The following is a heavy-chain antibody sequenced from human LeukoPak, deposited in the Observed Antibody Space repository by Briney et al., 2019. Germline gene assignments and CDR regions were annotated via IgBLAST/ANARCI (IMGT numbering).Heavy chain of an antibody. Sequence: GGSLRLSCAASGFTFSSYAMSWVRQAPGKGLEWVSVISGSGGNTYYADSVKGRFTISRDNSKNTLYLQMNSLRVDDTAVYYCARDNYCSSTDCYNFDYWGQGTLVTVSS. CDR1: GFTFSSYA. D-gene: IGHD2-2*02. V-gene: IGHV3-23*01. CDR2: ISGSGGNT. J-gene: IGHJ4*02. CDR3: ARDNYCSSTDCYNFDY.